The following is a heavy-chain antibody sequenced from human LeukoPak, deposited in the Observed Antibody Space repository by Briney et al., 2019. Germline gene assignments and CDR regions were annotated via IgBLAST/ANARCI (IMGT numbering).Heavy chain of an antibody. CDR1: GGSISSGGYY. V-gene: IGHV4-31*03. CDR3: ARGGGRITIFGVVTRYYYFDY. J-gene: IGHJ4*02. Sequence: SETLSLTCTVSGGSISSGGYYWSWIRQHPGKGLERIGYIYYSGSTYYNPSLKSRVTISVDTSKNQFSLKLSSVTAADTAVYYCARGGGRITIFGVVTRYYYFDYWGQGTLVTVSS. D-gene: IGHD3-3*01. CDR2: IYYSGST.